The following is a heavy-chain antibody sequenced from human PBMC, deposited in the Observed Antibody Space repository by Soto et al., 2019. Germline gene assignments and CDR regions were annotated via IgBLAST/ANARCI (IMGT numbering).Heavy chain of an antibody. CDR3: ARDRDYCSSTSCSSHYYYGMDV. V-gene: IGHV4-31*03. D-gene: IGHD2-2*01. CDR2: ICYSGST. Sequence: QVQLQESGPGLVKPSQTLSLTCTVSGGSISSGGYYWSWIRQHPGKGLEWIGYICYSGSTYYNPSLTSRVTISVDTSKNQFSLKLSSVTAADTAVYSCARDRDYCSSTSCSSHYYYGMDVWGQGTTVTVSS. J-gene: IGHJ6*02. CDR1: GGSISSGGYY.